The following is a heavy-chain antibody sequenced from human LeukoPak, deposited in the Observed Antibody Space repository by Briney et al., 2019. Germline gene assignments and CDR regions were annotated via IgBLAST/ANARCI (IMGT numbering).Heavy chain of an antibody. CDR2: IYYSGST. J-gene: IGHJ1*01. Sequence: PSETLSLSCTVSGGSISSYYWSWIRQPPGKGLEWIGYIYYSGSTNYKPSLKSRVTISVDTSKNQFSLKLSSLTAADTAVYYCARFVVVTAIRGYFQHWGQGTLVTVSS. D-gene: IGHD2-21*02. V-gene: IGHV4-59*01. CDR3: ARFVVVTAIRGYFQH. CDR1: GGSISSYY.